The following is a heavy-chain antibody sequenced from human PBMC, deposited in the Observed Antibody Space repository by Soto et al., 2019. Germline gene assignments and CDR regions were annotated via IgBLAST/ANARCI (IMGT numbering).Heavy chain of an antibody. CDR1: GFTFSSYG. CDR2: ISYDGSNK. D-gene: IGHD6-19*01. CDR3: AKEGVPVAGTQNWFDP. V-gene: IGHV3-30*18. Sequence: GGSLRLSCAASGFTFSSYGMHWVRQAPGKGLKWVAVISYDGSNKYYADSVKGRFTISRDNSKNTLYLQMNSLRAEDTAVYYCAKEGVPVAGTQNWFDPWGQGTLVTVSS. J-gene: IGHJ5*02.